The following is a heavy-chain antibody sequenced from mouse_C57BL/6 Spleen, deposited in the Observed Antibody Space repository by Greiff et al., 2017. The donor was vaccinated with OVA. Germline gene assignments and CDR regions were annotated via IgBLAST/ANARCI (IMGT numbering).Heavy chain of an antibody. J-gene: IGHJ4*01. V-gene: IGHV1-18*01. D-gene: IGHD1-1*01. CDR1: GYTFTDYN. CDR2: INPNNGGT. CDR3: ARGVYYYGSNYAMDY. Sequence: EVQLQQSGPELVKPGASVKIPCKASGYTFTDYNMDWVKQSHGKSLEWIRDINPNNGGTIYNQKFKGKATLTVDKYSSTAYMELRSLTSEDTAVYYCARGVYYYGSNYAMDYWGQGTSVTVSS.